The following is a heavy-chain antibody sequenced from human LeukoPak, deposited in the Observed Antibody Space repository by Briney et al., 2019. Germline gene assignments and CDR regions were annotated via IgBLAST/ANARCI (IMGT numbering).Heavy chain of an antibody. CDR3: ATKRTNDGGWPPDHYYGMDV. D-gene: IGHD6-19*01. Sequence: ASVKVSCKVSGYTLTEISMHWVRQAPGKGLEWMGGFDPDDGETIYAQKFQGRVTMTEDTSTDTAYMELSSLRSEDTAVYYCATKRTNDGGWPPDHYYGMDVWGQGTTVTVSS. CDR2: FDPDDGET. V-gene: IGHV1-24*01. CDR1: GYTLTEIS. J-gene: IGHJ6*02.